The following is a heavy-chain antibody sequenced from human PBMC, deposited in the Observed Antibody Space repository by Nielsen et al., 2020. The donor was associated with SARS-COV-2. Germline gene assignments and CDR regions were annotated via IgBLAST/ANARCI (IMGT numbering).Heavy chain of an antibody. D-gene: IGHD2-15*01. CDR1: GYSFTSYW. V-gene: IGHV1-69*13. CDR2: IIPIFGTA. J-gene: IGHJ6*02. CDR3: ARDVGYCSGGSCYSFYYGMDV. Sequence: SVQVSCQGSGYSFTSYWISWVRQAPGQGLEWMGGIIPIFGTANYAQKFQGRVTIPADESTSTAYMELSSLRSEDTAVYYCARDVGYCSGGSCYSFYYGMDVWGQGTMVTVSS.